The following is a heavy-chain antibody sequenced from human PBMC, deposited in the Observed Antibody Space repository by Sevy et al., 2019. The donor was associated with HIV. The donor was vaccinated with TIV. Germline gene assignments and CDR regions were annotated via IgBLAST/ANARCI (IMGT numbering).Heavy chain of an antibody. Sequence: ASVKVSCKASGYTFTSYGISWVRQAPGQGLEWMGWISAYNGNTNYAQKLQGRVTMTTDTSTSTAYMELRSLRSDDTAVYYCARDFYVIAARALYFDYWGQGTLVTVSS. J-gene: IGHJ4*02. D-gene: IGHD6-6*01. CDR3: ARDFYVIAARALYFDY. V-gene: IGHV1-18*01. CDR1: GYTFTSYG. CDR2: ISAYNGNT.